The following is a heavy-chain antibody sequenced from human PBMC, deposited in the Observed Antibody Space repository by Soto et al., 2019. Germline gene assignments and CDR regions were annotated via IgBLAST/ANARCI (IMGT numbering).Heavy chain of an antibody. V-gene: IGHV3-21*01. J-gene: IGHJ4*02. CDR1: GFTFSSYS. CDR2: ISSSSSYI. Sequence: GGSLRLSCAASGFTFSSYSMNWVRQAPGKGLEWVSSISSSSSYIYYADSLKGRFTISRDNAKNSLYLQMNSLRAEDTAVYYCARDSLYCSSTSCYASQDPVDYWGQGTLVTISS. D-gene: IGHD2-2*01. CDR3: ARDSLYCSSTSCYASQDPVDY.